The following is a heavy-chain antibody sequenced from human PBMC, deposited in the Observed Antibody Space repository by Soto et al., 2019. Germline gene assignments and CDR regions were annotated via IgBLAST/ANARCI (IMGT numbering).Heavy chain of an antibody. D-gene: IGHD4-17*01. V-gene: IGHV1-18*01. Sequence: ASVKVSCKTSGGTFSSYAISWVRQAPGQGLEWVGWISAYNGNFNYAQKYEGRVTLTTDTSTSTAYMELSSLRSDDTAVYYFARVGDYAPLGNWFDPWGKGTLVTVPS. CDR3: ARVGDYAPLGNWFDP. J-gene: IGHJ5*02. CDR2: ISAYNGNF. CDR1: GGTFSSYA.